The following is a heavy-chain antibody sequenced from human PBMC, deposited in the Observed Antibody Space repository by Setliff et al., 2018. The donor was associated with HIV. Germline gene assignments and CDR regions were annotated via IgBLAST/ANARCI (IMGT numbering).Heavy chain of an antibody. CDR1: GGTFSVYG. J-gene: IGHJ4*02. CDR3: GSDFSGWYYFDM. CDR2: IITMFGTV. Sequence: SVKVSCKASGGTFSVYGVSWLRQAPGQGLEWVGGIITMFGTVKYAQKFQGRVRITAYEVTNIAYIDLSCLRYEDTAVYYRGSDFSGWYYFDMWGQVTLVTVSS. D-gene: IGHD6-19*01. V-gene: IGHV1-69*13.